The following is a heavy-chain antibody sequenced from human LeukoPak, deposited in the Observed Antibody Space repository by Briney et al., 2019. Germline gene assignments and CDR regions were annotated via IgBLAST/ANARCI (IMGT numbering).Heavy chain of an antibody. CDR3: ARDRRIVGATNLNYYGMDV. V-gene: IGHV1-18*01. CDR2: ISAYSGNT. Sequence: ASVKVSCKASGYTFTSYGISWVRQAPGQGLEWMGWISAYSGNTNYAQKLQGRVTMTTDTSTSTAYMELRSLRSDDTAVYYCARDRRIVGATNLNYYGMDVWGQGTTVTVSS. J-gene: IGHJ6*02. D-gene: IGHD1-26*01. CDR1: GYTFTSYG.